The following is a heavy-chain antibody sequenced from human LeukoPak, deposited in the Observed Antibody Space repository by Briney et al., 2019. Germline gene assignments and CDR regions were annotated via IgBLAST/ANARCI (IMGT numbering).Heavy chain of an antibody. V-gene: IGHV3-23*01. D-gene: IGHD4-17*01. Sequence: GGSLRLSCTPSGFTFSSHAMSWVRQAPGKGLEWVSGISGNGAGTYYADSVKGRFTISRDNSKNTLYLQMNSLRAEDTAVYYCAKGNDYGDYVATDVWGQGTTVTVSS. CDR1: GFTFSSHA. J-gene: IGHJ6*02. CDR2: ISGNGAGT. CDR3: AKGNDYGDYVATDV.